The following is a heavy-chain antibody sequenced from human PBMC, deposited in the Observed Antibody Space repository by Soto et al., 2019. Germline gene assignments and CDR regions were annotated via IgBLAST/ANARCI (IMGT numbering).Heavy chain of an antibody. D-gene: IGHD3-3*02. V-gene: IGHV1-69*12. J-gene: IGHJ6*02. CDR1: GGTFSNSA. CDR3: ARDKDRPELGGNYYYAVDV. CDR2: IIPVFRTP. Sequence: QVRLVQSGAEIKKPGSSMKVSCKASGGTFSNSAISWVRQAPGQGLEWVGGIIPVFRTPDYAQKFQGRVTITADESTSTGYTELSSLRSEATAVYSCARDKDRPELGGNYYYAVDVWGQGTTVTVSS.